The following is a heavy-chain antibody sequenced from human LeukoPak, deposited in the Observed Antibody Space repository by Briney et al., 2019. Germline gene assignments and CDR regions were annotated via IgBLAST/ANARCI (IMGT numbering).Heavy chain of an antibody. CDR1: GGTFSSYA. J-gene: IGHJ4*02. D-gene: IGHD2-15*01. CDR2: IIPIFGTA. Sequence: SVKVSCMASGGTFSSYAISWVRQAPGQGLEWMGGIIPIFGTANYAQKFQGRVTITTDESTSTAYMELSSLRSEDTAVYYCARVVHRGPLYYFDYWGQGTLVTVSS. V-gene: IGHV1-69*05. CDR3: ARVVHRGPLYYFDY.